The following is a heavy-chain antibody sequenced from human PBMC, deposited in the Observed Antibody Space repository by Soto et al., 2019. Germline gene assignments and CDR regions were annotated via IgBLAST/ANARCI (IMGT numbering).Heavy chain of an antibody. Sequence: PGGSLRLSCAASGFTFSDYYMSWIRQAPGKGLEWVSYISSGNTYTNYADSVKGRFTISRDNAKNSLYLQMNSLRAEDSAVYYCVWSFAEVDPYYFDYWGQGTPVTVSS. J-gene: IGHJ4*02. V-gene: IGHV3-11*03. CDR3: VWSFAEVDPYYFDY. D-gene: IGHD3-3*01. CDR1: GFTFSDYY. CDR2: ISSGNTYT.